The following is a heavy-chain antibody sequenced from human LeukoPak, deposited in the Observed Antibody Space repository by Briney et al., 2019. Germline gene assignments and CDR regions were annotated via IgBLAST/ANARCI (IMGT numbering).Heavy chain of an antibody. J-gene: IGHJ4*02. Sequence: GASVKVSCKASGYTFTSYYMHWVRQAPGQGLEWMGIINPSGGSTSYAQKFQGRVTMTRDTSTSTVYMELSSLRSEDTAVYYCARSLGYCTNGVCYYDYWGQGTLVTVSS. CDR3: ARSLGYCTNGVCYYDY. D-gene: IGHD2-8*01. CDR1: GYTFTSYY. V-gene: IGHV1-46*01. CDR2: INPSGGST.